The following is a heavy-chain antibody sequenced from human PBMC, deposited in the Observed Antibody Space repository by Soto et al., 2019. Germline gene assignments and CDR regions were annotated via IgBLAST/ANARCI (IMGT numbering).Heavy chain of an antibody. Sequence: QVQLVESGGGVVQPGRSLRLSCAASEVTFSRHGMHWVRQAPGKGLQWVGVIWSDGSNEVYADSVKGQFIISRDNSKNILYLQTNSVRAEATGVYYCARERTFGDNKHNYMAVWGTGITVTVSS. CDR2: IWSDGSNE. D-gene: IGHD3-10*01. CDR1: EVTFSRHG. CDR3: ARERTFGDNKHNYMAV. J-gene: IGHJ6*03. V-gene: IGHV3-33*01.